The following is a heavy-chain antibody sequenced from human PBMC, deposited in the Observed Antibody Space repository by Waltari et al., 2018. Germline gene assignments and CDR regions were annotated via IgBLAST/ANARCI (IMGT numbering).Heavy chain of an antibody. CDR3: ARDHLTGITDMGGWFDP. J-gene: IGHJ5*02. D-gene: IGHD1-20*01. CDR1: GGTFYSYA. CDR2: TIPVFGTA. Sequence: QVQLVQSGAEVKKPGSSVKVSCKASGGTFYSYAIRWVRQAPGQGLEWMGGTIPVFGTANYAQNFQGRVTITADESSSTAYMELSSLRSEDTAVYYCARDHLTGITDMGGWFDPWGQGTLVTVSS. V-gene: IGHV1-69*01.